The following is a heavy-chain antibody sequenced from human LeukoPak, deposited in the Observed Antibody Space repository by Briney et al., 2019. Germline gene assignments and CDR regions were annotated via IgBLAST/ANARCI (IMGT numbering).Heavy chain of an antibody. V-gene: IGHV3-33*01. Sequence: GGSLRLSCAASGFTFSSYGMPWVRQAPGKGLEWVAVIWYDGSNKYYADSVKGRFTISRDNSKNTLYLQMNSLRAEDTAVYYCARGYSSGWYVRDYYYYGMDVWGQGTTVTVSS. CDR1: GFTFSSYG. D-gene: IGHD6-19*01. CDR2: IWYDGSNK. J-gene: IGHJ6*02. CDR3: ARGYSSGWYVRDYYYYGMDV.